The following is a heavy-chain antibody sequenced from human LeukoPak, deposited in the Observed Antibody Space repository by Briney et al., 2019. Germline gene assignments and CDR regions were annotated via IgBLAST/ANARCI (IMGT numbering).Heavy chain of an antibody. CDR2: IYPGDSDT. CDR3: ARLQPESIAAAGMGYYYGMDV. J-gene: IGHJ6*02. V-gene: IGHV5-51*01. CDR1: GSRFTSYW. D-gene: IGHD6-13*01. Sequence: GASLQISCKGSGSRFTSYWIGWVRPLPGKGLGWMGIIYPGDSDTRYSPSFQGQVTISADKSISTAYLQWSTLKASDTAMYYCARLQPESIAAAGMGYYYGMDVWGQGTTVTVSS.